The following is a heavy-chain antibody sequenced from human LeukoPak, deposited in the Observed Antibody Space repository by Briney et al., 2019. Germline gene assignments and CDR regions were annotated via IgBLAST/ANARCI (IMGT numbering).Heavy chain of an antibody. CDR2: ITQSSRII. CDR3: ARGSTFGGVISDF. CDR1: GFTFSNFE. V-gene: IGHV3-48*03. Sequence: QPGGSLRLSCAASGFTFSNFEMNWVRQIPGKGLEWLSFITQSSRIIYYADSVKGRFTISRDNANNSLHLQMNSLRVEDTGIYFCARGSTFGGVISDFWGQGTLVTVSS. J-gene: IGHJ4*02. D-gene: IGHD3-16*02.